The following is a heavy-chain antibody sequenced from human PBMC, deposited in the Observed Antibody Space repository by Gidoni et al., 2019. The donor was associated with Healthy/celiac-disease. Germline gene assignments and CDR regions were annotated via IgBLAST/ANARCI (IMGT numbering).Heavy chain of an antibody. J-gene: IGHJ5*02. CDR1: GGSISSSSYY. Sequence: QLQLQESGPGLVKPSETLSLTCTVSGGSISSSSYYWGWIRQPPGKGLEWIGSIYYSGSTYYNPSLKSRVTISVDTSKNQFSLKLSSVTAADTAVYYCARDYDGSGSYDPWGQGTLVTVSS. CDR2: IYYSGST. V-gene: IGHV4-39*07. CDR3: ARDYDGSGSYDP. D-gene: IGHD3-10*01.